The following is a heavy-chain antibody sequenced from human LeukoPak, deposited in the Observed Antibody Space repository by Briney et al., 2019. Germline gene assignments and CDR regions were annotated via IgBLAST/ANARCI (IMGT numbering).Heavy chain of an antibody. CDR2: IYTSGTT. CDR3: AGRGFSFDY. J-gene: IGHJ4*02. CDR1: GGSISSYY. V-gene: IGHV4-4*09. D-gene: IGHD1-26*01. Sequence: SETLSLTCTVSGGSISSYYWSWIRQPPGKGLEWIGYIYTSGTTNHNPSLKSRVTISVDTSKNQFSLKLSSVTAADTAVYYCAGRGFSFDYWGQGTLVTGSS.